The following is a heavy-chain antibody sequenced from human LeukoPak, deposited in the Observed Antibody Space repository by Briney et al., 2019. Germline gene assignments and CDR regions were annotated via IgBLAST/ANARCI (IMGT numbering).Heavy chain of an antibody. J-gene: IGHJ6*03. V-gene: IGHV1-2*02. Sequence: GASVKVSCKASGYTFTGYYMHWVRQAPGQGLEWMGWINPNSGGTNYAQKFQGRVTMTRDTSISTAYMELSRLRSDDTAVYYCARDGYSGSYYYMDVWGKGTTVTISS. CDR3: ARDGYSGSYYYMDV. D-gene: IGHD1-26*01. CDR2: INPNSGGT. CDR1: GYTFTGYY.